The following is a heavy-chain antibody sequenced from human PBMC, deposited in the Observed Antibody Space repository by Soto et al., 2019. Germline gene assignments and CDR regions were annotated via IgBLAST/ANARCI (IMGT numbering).Heavy chain of an antibody. Sequence: QVQLQQWGAGLLKPSETLSLTCAVYGGSFSGYYWSWIRQPPGKGLEWIGEINHSGSTNYNPSLKSRVTISVDTSKNQFALKLSSVTAADAAVYYCARRHGWGATGDWGQGTLVTVSS. CDR2: INHSGST. CDR3: ARRHGWGATGD. D-gene: IGHD6-19*01. V-gene: IGHV4-34*01. CDR1: GGSFSGYY. J-gene: IGHJ4*02.